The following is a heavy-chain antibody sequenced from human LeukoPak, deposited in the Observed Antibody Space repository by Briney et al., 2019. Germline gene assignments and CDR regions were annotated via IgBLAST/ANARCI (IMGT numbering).Heavy chain of an antibody. J-gene: IGHJ6*02. CDR2: ISSGGSSI. V-gene: IGHV3-48*03. CDR3: ARRQFYYYGMDV. D-gene: IGHD5-24*01. Sequence: GGTLRLSCAASGFTFNTYEMNWVRQAPGKGLEWVSYISSGGSSIYYADSVKGRFTISRDNAKNSLYLQMNSLRAEDTAVYYCARRQFYYYGMDVWGQGTTVTVSS. CDR1: GFTFNTYE.